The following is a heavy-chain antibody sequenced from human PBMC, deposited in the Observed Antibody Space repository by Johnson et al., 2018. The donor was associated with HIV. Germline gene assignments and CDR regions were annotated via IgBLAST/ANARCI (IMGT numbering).Heavy chain of an antibody. D-gene: IGHD2-2*01. V-gene: IGHV3-30*03. J-gene: IGHJ3*02. CDR1: GFTFSSYG. CDR2: VSYDGSKK. Sequence: QVQLVESGGGVVQPGRSLRLSCVASGFTFSSYGMHWVRQAPGKGLEWVAIVSYDGSKKYYADSVKGRFTISRDNAKNSLYLQMNSLRAEDTALYYCARVGEYCSSTSCSGAFDIWGQGTMVTVSS. CDR3: ARVGEYCSSTSCSGAFDI.